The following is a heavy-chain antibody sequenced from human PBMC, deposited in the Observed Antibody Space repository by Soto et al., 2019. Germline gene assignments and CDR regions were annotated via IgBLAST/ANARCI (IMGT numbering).Heavy chain of an antibody. CDR3: AKLGVRVATSGIDY. V-gene: IGHV3-23*01. D-gene: IGHD6-13*01. CDR1: GFTFSSVA. J-gene: IGHJ4*02. CDR2: ISGSGDST. Sequence: PEGSLRLSCAGSGFTFSSVAMTWVRQAPGKGLEWVSSISGSGDSTYYADSVKGRFTISRDDPRDTLYLQMNSLRAEDTGVYYCAKLGVRVATSGIDYWGLGTLVTVSS.